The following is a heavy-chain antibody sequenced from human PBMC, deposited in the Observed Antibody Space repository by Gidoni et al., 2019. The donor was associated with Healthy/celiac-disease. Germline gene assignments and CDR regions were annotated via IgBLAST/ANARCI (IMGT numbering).Heavy chain of an antibody. J-gene: IGHJ2*01. CDR3: AKARIQLFDGYFDL. Sequence: DVQLVESGGGLVQPGRSLILSCAASGFTFDDYAMHWVRQAPGKGLEWVSGISGNSGSIGYADSVKGRFTISRDNAKNSLYLQMNSLRAEDTALYYCAKARIQLFDGYFDLWGRGTLVTVSS. CDR1: GFTFDDYA. CDR2: ISGNSGSI. D-gene: IGHD5-18*01. V-gene: IGHV3-9*01.